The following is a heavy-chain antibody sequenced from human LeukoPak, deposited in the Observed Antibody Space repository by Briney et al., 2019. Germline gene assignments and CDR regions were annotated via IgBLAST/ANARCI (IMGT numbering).Heavy chain of an antibody. CDR3: AREGYYDSRARADWFDP. D-gene: IGHD3-22*01. CDR1: GYTFTSYG. CDR2: IIPILGIA. Sequence: SVKVSCKASGYTFTSYGISWVRQAPGQGLEWMGRIIPILGIANYAQKFQGRVTITADKSTSTAYMELSSLRSEDTAVYYCAREGYYDSRARADWFDPWGQGTLVTVSS. J-gene: IGHJ5*02. V-gene: IGHV1-69*04.